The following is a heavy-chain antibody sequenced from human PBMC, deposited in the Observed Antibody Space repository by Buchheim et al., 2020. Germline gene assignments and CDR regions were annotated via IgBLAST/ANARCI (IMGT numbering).Heavy chain of an antibody. D-gene: IGHD4-23*01. CDR3: ARDPRNSDEDY. Sequence: EVQVVESGGGLVQSGGSLRLSCVASGFTLSQYWMHWVRQAPGKGLVWVSRTNRDGTYPIYADSVKGRFTISRDNAQSTLSLQRNSLRVGETAVYYCARDPRNSDEDYWGQGTL. CDR2: TNRDGTYP. V-gene: IGHV3-74*01. J-gene: IGHJ4*01. CDR1: GFTLSQYW.